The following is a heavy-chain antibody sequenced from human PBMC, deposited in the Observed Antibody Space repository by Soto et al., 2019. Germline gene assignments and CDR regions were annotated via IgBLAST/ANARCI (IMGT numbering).Heavy chain of an antibody. CDR3: ARELFGVVIISYYYNMDV. CDR2: TYYRSKWYN. J-gene: IGHJ6*03. D-gene: IGHD3-3*01. V-gene: IGHV6-1*01. CDR1: GDSVSSNSAA. Sequence: QVQLQQSGPGLVKPSQTLSLTCAISGDSVSSNSAAWNWIRQSPSRDLEWLGRTYYRSKWYNDYGVSVKSRININPDTSQNQFSLQLNSVAPEDTAVYYCARELFGVVIISYYYNMDVWGKGTTVTVSS.